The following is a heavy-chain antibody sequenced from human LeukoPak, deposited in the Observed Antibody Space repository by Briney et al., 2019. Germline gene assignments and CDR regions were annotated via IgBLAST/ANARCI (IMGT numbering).Heavy chain of an antibody. V-gene: IGHV3-23*01. CDR2: ISNSGGNT. CDR1: GFTFRSYG. D-gene: IGHD3-9*01. J-gene: IGHJ4*02. Sequence: GGSLTLSCAASGFTFRSYGMSWVRQAPGKGLEWVSTISNSGGNTYHADSVKGRFTISRDNSKNMLYLQMNSLRAEDTAVYYCARGLAAPDHWGQGTLVTVSS. CDR3: ARGLAAPDH.